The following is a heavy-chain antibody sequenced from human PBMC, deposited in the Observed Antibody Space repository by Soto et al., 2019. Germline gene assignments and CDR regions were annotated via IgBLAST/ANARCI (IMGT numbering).Heavy chain of an antibody. J-gene: IGHJ3*02. CDR2: TIPVFNTA. D-gene: IGHD3-10*01. CDR1: GGTLSDHG. V-gene: IGHV1-69*06. Sequence: QVQLEQSGAEVKKPGSSVKISCKASGGTLSDHGVSWLRQAPGQGLEWVGGTIPVFNTAKYAPKFQGRVTIAAYKSTNIAYMDLGSLRSDDTAFYYCTRGVYGSGNYYTGPSAFDIWGQGTLVIVSS. CDR3: TRGVYGSGNYYTGPSAFDI.